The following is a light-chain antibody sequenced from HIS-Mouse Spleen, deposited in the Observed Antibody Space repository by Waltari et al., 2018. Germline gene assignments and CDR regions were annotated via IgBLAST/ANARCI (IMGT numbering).Light chain of an antibody. V-gene: IGLV3-10*01. J-gene: IGLJ2*01. CDR3: YSTDSSGNHRV. CDR1: ALPKNY. CDR2: EDS. Sequence: SYELTPPPSVSVSPGPTARITCSGAALPKNYAYWYQQKSGQAPVLVIYEDSKRPSGIPERFSGSSSGTMATLTISGAQVEDEADYYCYSTDSSGNHRVFGGGTKLTVL.